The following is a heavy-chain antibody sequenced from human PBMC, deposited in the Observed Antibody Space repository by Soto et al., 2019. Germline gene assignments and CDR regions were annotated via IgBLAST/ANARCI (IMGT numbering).Heavy chain of an antibody. J-gene: IGHJ4*02. V-gene: IGHV4-31*03. CDR2: IYYSGST. CDR3: ARLNGPMYSSSWYVDY. CDR1: GGSISSGGYY. D-gene: IGHD6-13*01. Sequence: ASGTLSLTCTVSGGSISSGGYYWSWIRQHPGKGLEWIGYIYYSGSTYYNPSLKSRVTISVDTSKNQFSLKLSSVTAADTAVYYCARLNGPMYSSSWYVDYWGQGTLVTVSS.